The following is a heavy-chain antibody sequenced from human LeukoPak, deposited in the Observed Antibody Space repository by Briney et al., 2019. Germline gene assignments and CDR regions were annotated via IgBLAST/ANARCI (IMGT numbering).Heavy chain of an antibody. CDR1: GGSISSSSYY. CDR2: IYYSGST. CDR3: VKDSSGSSVARGWFDP. D-gene: IGHD3-10*01. Sequence: SETLSLTCTVSGGSISSSSYYWGWIRQPPGKGLEWIGSIYYSGSTYYNPSLKSRVTLSVDTSRNQFSLKLSSVTAADTAVYYCVKDSSGSSVARGWFDPWGQGILVTVSS. V-gene: IGHV4-39*07. J-gene: IGHJ5*02.